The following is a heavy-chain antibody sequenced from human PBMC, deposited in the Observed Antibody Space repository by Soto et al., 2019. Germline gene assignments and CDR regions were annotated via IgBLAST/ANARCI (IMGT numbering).Heavy chain of an antibody. CDR3: ARSREIARQLEHYYYYGMDV. D-gene: IGHD6-6*01. CDR2: INPSGGST. CDR1: GYTFTSYY. J-gene: IGHJ6*02. V-gene: IGHV1-46*01. Sequence: QVQLVQSGAEVKKTGASVKVSCKASGYTFTSYYMHWVRQAPVQWLEWRGIINPSGGSTSYAQKFQGRVTMTRDTSTSTVYMELSSLRSEDTAVEYCARSREIARQLEHYYYYGMDVWVQGTTVTVSS.